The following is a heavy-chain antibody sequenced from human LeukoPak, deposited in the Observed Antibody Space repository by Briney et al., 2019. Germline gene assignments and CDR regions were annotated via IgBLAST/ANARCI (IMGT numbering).Heavy chain of an antibody. Sequence: KPSETLSLTCAVYGGSFSDYYWSWIRQPPGKGLEWFGEINHSGSTNYSPSLKSRVTISLDTSKNQFSLNLSSLTAADTAVYYCASGESRHGLQVDYWGQGTLVAVSS. J-gene: IGHJ4*02. CDR1: GGSFSDYY. CDR2: INHSGST. CDR3: ASGESRHGLQVDY. V-gene: IGHV4-34*09. D-gene: IGHD3/OR15-3a*01.